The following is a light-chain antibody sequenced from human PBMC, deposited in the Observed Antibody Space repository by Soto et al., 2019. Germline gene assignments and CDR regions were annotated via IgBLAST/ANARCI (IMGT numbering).Light chain of an antibody. Sequence: DIQMTQSPSSLSASVGDRVTITCQASQDISSYLSWYQQRPGKAPKLLLHDASNLETGVPSRFSGSGFGTDFSFTISSLQPEDIATYYCQQYDDVPYTFGQGTKLEIK. CDR3: QQYDDVPYT. CDR1: QDISSY. J-gene: IGKJ2*01. V-gene: IGKV1-33*01. CDR2: DAS.